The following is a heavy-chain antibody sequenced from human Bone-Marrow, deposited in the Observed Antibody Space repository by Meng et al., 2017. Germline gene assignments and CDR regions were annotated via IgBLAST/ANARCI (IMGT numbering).Heavy chain of an antibody. V-gene: IGHV3-30*04. J-gene: IGHJ4*02. CDR2: ISYDGSNK. D-gene: IGHD6-13*01. CDR3: ARDEERSWYRYFDY. Sequence: SLKISCAASGFTFSSYAMHWVRQAPGKGLEWVAVISYDGSNKYYADSVKGRFTISRDNSKNTLYLQMNSLRAEDTAVYYCARDEERSWYRYFDYWGQGTLVTVSS. CDR1: GFTFSSYA.